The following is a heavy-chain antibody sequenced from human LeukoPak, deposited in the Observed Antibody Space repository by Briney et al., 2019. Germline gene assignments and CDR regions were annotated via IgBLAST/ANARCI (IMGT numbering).Heavy chain of an antibody. CDR3: ATGSGWYLPFDY. D-gene: IGHD6-19*01. J-gene: IGHJ4*02. Sequence: SETLSLTCTVSGDSISSGDYYWSWIRQPAGKGLEWIGRISSSGSTNYNPSLKSRVTISVDTSKNQFSLKLSSVTAADTAVYYCATGSGWYLPFDYWGQGTLVTVSS. CDR1: GDSISSGDYY. CDR2: ISSSGST. V-gene: IGHV4-61*02.